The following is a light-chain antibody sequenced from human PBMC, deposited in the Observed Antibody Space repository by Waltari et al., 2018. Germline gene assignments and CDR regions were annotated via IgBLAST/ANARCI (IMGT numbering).Light chain of an antibody. J-gene: IGKJ2*01. V-gene: IGKV1-5*03. CDR3: QQYDSFPYT. CDR1: QSMNSW. Sequence: DIQMTQSPSTLSSSIGDRVTFTCRASQSMNSWLAWYQQKPGKAPKLLIYKASNLDSGVPSRFSGSGSGTEFTLTISSLQPDDLATYYCQQYDSFPYTFGQGTKLEIK. CDR2: KAS.